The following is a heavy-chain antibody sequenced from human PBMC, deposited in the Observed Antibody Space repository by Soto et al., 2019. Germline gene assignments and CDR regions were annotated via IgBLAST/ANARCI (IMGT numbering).Heavy chain of an antibody. Sequence: GGSLRLSCAASGFTFSSYGMHWVRQAPGKGLEWVAVISYDGSNKYYADSVKGRFTISRDNSKNTLYLQMNSLRAEDTAVYYCAKDQVAVAGQFDYWGQGTLVTVSS. CDR1: GFTFSSYG. CDR2: ISYDGSNK. V-gene: IGHV3-30*18. D-gene: IGHD6-19*01. CDR3: AKDQVAVAGQFDY. J-gene: IGHJ4*02.